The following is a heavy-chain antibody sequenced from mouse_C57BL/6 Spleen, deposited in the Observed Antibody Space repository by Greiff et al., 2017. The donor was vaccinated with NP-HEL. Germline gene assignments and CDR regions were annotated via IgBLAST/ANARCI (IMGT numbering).Heavy chain of an antibody. Sequence: QVQLQQSGAELVRPGSSVKLSCKASGYTFTSYWMDWVKQRPGQGLEWIGNIYPSDSETHYNQKFKDKATLTVDKSSSTAYMQRSSLTSEDSAVYYCARGLGRGGFDYWGQGTTLTVSS. V-gene: IGHV1-61*01. CDR3: ARGLGRGGFDY. J-gene: IGHJ2*01. D-gene: IGHD4-1*01. CDR2: IYPSDSET. CDR1: GYTFTSYW.